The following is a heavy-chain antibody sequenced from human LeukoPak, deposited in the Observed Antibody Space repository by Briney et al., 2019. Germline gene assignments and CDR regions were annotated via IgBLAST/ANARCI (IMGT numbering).Heavy chain of an antibody. J-gene: IGHJ4*02. CDR1: GGSISGYY. CDR3: ARHRYTSSSSYFDF. D-gene: IGHD6-6*01. Sequence: PSETLSLTCTVSGGSISGYYWTWIRQPPGKGLEWIGYICSSGSTNYNPSLKSRVTISVDTSKNQFSLRLSSVTAADTAVYYCARHRYTSSSSYFDFWGQGTLVTVSS. CDR2: ICSSGST. V-gene: IGHV4-59*08.